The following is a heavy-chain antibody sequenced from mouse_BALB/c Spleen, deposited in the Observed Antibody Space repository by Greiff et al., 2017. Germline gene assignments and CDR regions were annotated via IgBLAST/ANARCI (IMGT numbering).Heavy chain of an antibody. V-gene: IGHV1-14*01. J-gene: IGHJ3*01. D-gene: IGHD2-3*01. CDR1: GYTFTSYV. CDR2: INPYNDGT. CDR3: ARDGYYDWFAY. Sequence: EVQLKESGPELVKPGASVKMSCKASGYTFTSYVMHWVKQKPGQGLEWIGYINPYNDGTKYNEKFKGKATLTSDKSSSTAYMELSSLTSEDSAVYYCARDGYYDWFAYWGQGTLVTVSA.